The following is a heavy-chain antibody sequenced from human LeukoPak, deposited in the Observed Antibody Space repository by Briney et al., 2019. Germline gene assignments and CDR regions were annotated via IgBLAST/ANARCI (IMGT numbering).Heavy chain of an antibody. CDR1: GYTFTSFD. V-gene: IGHV1-8*01. CDR2: MNPNSGDT. CDR3: ARGSDSSGWYTLGPWFDP. D-gene: IGHD6-13*01. Sequence: ASVKVSCKASGYTFTSFDINWVRQATGQGLEWMGWMNPNSGDTGYAQKFQGRVTMTRNTSISTAYMELSSLRSEDTAVYYCARGSDSSGWYTLGPWFDPWGQGTLVTVSS. J-gene: IGHJ5*02.